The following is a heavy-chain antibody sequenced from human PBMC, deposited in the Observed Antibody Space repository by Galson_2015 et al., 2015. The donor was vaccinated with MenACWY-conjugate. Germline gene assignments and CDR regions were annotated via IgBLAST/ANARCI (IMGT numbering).Heavy chain of an antibody. V-gene: IGHV4-4*02. Sequence: TLSLTCAVSGASIISTKWWSWARQPPGKGLEWIAETHHSGRTNYNPSLKGRVIISVDKSKNQFSLDLYSVTAADTAVYYCATQSAFYQDYWGQGTLVSVSS. CDR1: GASIISTKW. D-gene: IGHD2-2*01. CDR3: ATQSAFYQDY. J-gene: IGHJ4*02. CDR2: THHSGRT.